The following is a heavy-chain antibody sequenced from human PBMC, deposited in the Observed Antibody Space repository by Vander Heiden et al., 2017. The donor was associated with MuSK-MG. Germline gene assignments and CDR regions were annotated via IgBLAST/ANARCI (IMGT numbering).Heavy chain of an antibody. D-gene: IGHD1-26*01. CDR1: GGSITYYY. Sequence: QLQLQESGPGLVKPSETLSLTCTVSGGSITYYYWSWIRQPPGKGLEWIGYIYHSGSTNYNPSLKSRVTISLDTSRHQFSLRLSSVTAADTAVYYCARWLGVTTASYYMDVWGKGTTVTVSS. CDR2: IYHSGST. V-gene: IGHV4-59*01. CDR3: ARWLGVTTASYYMDV. J-gene: IGHJ6*03.